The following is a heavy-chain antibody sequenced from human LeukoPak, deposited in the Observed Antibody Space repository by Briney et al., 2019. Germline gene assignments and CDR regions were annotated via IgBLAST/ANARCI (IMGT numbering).Heavy chain of an antibody. V-gene: IGHV3-7*05. J-gene: IGHJ4*02. CDR1: GFSLSSYW. D-gene: IGHD3-3*01. Sequence: PGGSLRLSCAVSGFSLSSYWMRWVRQAPGKGLEWVGNIKEDGSDKYYVDSVKGRFTISRDNAKNSLYLQMNSLRAEDTAVYYCARDFAFWGQGTLVTVSS. CDR2: IKEDGSDK. CDR3: ARDFAF.